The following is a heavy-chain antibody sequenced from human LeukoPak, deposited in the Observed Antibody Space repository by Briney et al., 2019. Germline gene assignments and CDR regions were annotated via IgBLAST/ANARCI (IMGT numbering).Heavy chain of an antibody. Sequence: GGSLRLSCEASGFTFNTYSMNWARQAPGKGLEWVSSIDSSGGYMFYADSVKGRFTISRDNAKNSLYLQMNSLRAEDTAVYYCASLLICSGSYCLDYWGQGTLVTVSS. V-gene: IGHV3-21*01. J-gene: IGHJ4*02. CDR3: ASLLICSGSYCLDY. CDR1: GFTFNTYS. D-gene: IGHD3-10*02. CDR2: IDSSGGYM.